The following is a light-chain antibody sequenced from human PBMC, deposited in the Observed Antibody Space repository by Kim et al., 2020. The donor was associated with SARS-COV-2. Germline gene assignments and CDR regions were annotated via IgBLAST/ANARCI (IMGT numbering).Light chain of an antibody. CDR3: QQYDRPPYT. J-gene: IGKJ2*01. Sequence: EIVLTQSPGTLSLSPGERATLSCRASQSVAPNHLAWFQQKPGQAPRLLIYGTSSRPTGIPDRFSASESGTDFTLTISRLEPEDFAVYFCQQYDRPPYTFGQGTKLEIK. CDR1: QSVAPNH. CDR2: GTS. V-gene: IGKV3-20*01.